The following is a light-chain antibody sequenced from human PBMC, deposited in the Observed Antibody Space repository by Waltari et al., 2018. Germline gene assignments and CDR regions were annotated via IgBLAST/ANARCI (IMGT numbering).Light chain of an antibody. Sequence: QSALTQPASVSGSPGQSITISCTGTSSDVGRYNLVSWYQQHPDKAPKLMIYEGSKRPSGVSNRFSGAKSGNTASLTISGLQAEDEADYYCCSHAGSSTYVFGTGTKVTVL. V-gene: IGLV2-23*01. CDR2: EGS. J-gene: IGLJ1*01. CDR3: CSHAGSSTYV. CDR1: SSDVGRYNL.